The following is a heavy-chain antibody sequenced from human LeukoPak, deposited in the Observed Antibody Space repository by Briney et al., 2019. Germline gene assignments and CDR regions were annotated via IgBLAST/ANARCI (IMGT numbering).Heavy chain of an antibody. Sequence: PGGSLRLSCAASGFTFSSYSMNWVRLAPGKGLEWVSSISSSSSYIYYADSVKGRFTISRDNAKNSLYLQMNSLRAEDTAVYYCARELDTAMDFDYWGQGTLVTVSS. J-gene: IGHJ4*02. CDR1: GFTFSSYS. V-gene: IGHV3-21*01. CDR3: ARELDTAMDFDY. D-gene: IGHD5-18*01. CDR2: ISSSSSYI.